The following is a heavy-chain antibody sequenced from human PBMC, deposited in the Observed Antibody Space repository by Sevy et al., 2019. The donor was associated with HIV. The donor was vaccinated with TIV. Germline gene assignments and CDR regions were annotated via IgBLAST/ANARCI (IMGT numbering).Heavy chain of an antibody. CDR3: ATGDGYNGPY. CDR2: ISSSSSYI. Sequence: GGSLRLSCAASGFTFSSYDMHWVRQAPGKGLEWVSSISSSSSYIYYADSVKGRFTISRDNAKNSLYLQMNSLRAEDTAVYYCATGDGYNGPYWGQGTLVTVSS. V-gene: IGHV3-21*01. J-gene: IGHJ4*02. D-gene: IGHD5-12*01. CDR1: GFTFSSYD.